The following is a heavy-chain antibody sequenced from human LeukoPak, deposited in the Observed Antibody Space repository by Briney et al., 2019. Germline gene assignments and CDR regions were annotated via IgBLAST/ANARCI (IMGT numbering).Heavy chain of an antibody. CDR1: GFTFRTYT. J-gene: IGHJ5*02. CDR2: ISYDGYYK. V-gene: IGHV3-30-3*01. CDR3: ASAGAVTDSFVH. D-gene: IGHD4-23*01. Sequence: GRSLRLSCAASGFTFRTYTMHGVRQAPGKGLEWVASISYDGYYKYYAESVKGPFIISRDNSKNTLYLQINSLRADDTAVYYCASAGAVTDSFVHWGEGTLVIVSS.